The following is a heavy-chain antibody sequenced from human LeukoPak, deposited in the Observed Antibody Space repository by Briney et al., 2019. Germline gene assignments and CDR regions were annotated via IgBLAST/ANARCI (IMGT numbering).Heavy chain of an antibody. Sequence: PSETLSLTYTVSGGSISSGDYYWSWIRQPPGKGLEWIGYIYYSGSTYYNPSLKSRVTISVDTSKNQFSLKLSSVTAADTAVFYCARLTKAISAAGARYFDLWGRGTLVTVSS. J-gene: IGHJ2*01. V-gene: IGHV4-30-4*08. CDR2: IYYSGST. CDR3: ARLTKAISAAGARYFDL. D-gene: IGHD6-13*01. CDR1: GGSISSGDYY.